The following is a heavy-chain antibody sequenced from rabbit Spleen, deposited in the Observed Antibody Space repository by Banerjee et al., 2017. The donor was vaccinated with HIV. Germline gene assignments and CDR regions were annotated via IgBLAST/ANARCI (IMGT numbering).Heavy chain of an antibody. CDR2: VDTGSRDFS. CDR1: GFSFSDRDV. Sequence: QEQLEESGGGLVKPEGSLTLTCKASGFSFSDRDVMCWVRQAPGKGLEWIACVDTGSRDFSYYASWAKGRFTISKTSSTTVTLQMTSLTVADTATYFCARNYVNAFDPWGPGTLVTVS. CDR3: ARNYVNAFDP. V-gene: IGHV1S45*01. D-gene: IGHD1-1*01. J-gene: IGHJ2*01.